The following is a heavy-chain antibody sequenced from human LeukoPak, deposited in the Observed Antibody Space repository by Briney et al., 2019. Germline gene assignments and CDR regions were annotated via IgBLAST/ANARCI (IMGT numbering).Heavy chain of an antibody. CDR1: GFTFSSYA. V-gene: IGHV3-23*01. D-gene: IGHD2-21*02. CDR3: AKDRTGGTTLWGGDCYYY. CDR2: ISGSGGST. Sequence: GGSLRLPCAASGFTFSSYAMSWVRQAPGKGLEWVSAISGSGGSTYYADCVKGRFTISRDNSKNTLYLQMNSLRAEDTAVYYCAKDRTGGTTLWGGDCYYYWGQGTLVTVSS. J-gene: IGHJ4*02.